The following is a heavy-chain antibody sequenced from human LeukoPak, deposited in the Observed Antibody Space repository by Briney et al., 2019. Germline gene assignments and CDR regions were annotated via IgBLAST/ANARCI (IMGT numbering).Heavy chain of an antibody. CDR1: GFTFSSYS. Sequence: GGSLRLSCAASGFTFSSYSMNWVRQAPGKGLEWVSSISSSSSYIYYADSVKGRFTISRDNAKNSLYLQMNSLRAEDTAVYYCARDGVYCSGGSCYRYYFDYWGQGTLVTVSS. CDR3: ARDGVYCSGGSCYRYYFDY. V-gene: IGHV3-21*01. CDR2: ISSSSSYI. D-gene: IGHD2-15*01. J-gene: IGHJ4*02.